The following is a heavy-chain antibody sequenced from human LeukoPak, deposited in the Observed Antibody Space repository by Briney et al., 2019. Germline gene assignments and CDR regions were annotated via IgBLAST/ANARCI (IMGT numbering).Heavy chain of an antibody. CDR1: GYTFTSYA. CDR3: ARDIAAAGTDYPLYYFDY. D-gene: IGHD6-13*01. J-gene: IGHJ4*02. V-gene: IGHV1-3*01. Sequence: ASVKVSCKASGYTFTSYAMHWVRQAPGQRLEWMGWINAGNGNTKYSQKFQGRVTITRDTSASTAYMELSSLRSEDTAVYYCARDIAAAGTDYPLYYFDYWGQGTLVTVSS. CDR2: INAGNGNT.